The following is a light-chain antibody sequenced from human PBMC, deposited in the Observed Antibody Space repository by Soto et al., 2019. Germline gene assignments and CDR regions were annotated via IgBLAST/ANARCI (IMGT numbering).Light chain of an antibody. J-gene: IGLJ1*01. CDR2: GVS. CDR1: SSDVGAYDS. CDR3: SSYTSDSSYV. Sequence: QSAPTQPASVSGSPGQSIAISCTGSSSDVGAYDSVCWYQQHPGKAPKLIIFGVSNRPSGVSNRFSGYKSGNTASLTISGLQAEDEADYYCSSYTSDSSYVFGTGTKVTVL. V-gene: IGLV2-14*03.